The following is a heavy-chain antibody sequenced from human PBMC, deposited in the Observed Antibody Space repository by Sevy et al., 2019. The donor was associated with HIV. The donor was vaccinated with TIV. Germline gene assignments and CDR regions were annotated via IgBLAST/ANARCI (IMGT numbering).Heavy chain of an antibody. CDR1: GFTFSSYA. Sequence: GGSLRLSCAASGFTFSSYAMSWVRQAPGKGLEWVSAISGSGGITYYADSVKGRFTISRDNSKNTLYLQMNSLRAEDTAVYYGGKLVDIVVVVAASAGYFDYWGQGTLVTVSS. J-gene: IGHJ4*02. V-gene: IGHV3-23*01. D-gene: IGHD2-15*01. CDR3: GKLVDIVVVVAASAGYFDY. CDR2: ISGSGGIT.